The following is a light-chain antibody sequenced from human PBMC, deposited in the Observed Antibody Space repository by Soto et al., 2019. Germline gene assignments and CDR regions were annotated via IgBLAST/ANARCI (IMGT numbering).Light chain of an antibody. CDR2: NDN. CDR3: AAWDDSLNARGV. J-gene: IGLJ3*02. CDR1: RSNIGSNA. V-gene: IGLV1-44*01. Sequence: QSVLTQPPSASGTTGERVTISCSGSRSNIGSNAVSWYQQLPGTAPKLLIYNDNQRPSGVPDRFSASKSGTSASLAISGLQSEDEADYYCAAWDDSLNARGVFGGGTKLTV.